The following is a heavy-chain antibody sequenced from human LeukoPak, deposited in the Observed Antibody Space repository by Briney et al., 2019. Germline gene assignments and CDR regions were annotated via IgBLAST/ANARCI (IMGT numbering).Heavy chain of an antibody. J-gene: IGHJ4*02. CDR1: GYTFTSYY. CDR2: INPSGGGT. Sequence: ASVKVSCKASGYTFTSYYMHWVRQAPGQGLEWMGIINPSGGGTRYAEKFQGRVTMTMDTSTSTVYMELSRLSSEDTAVYHCARSNGWYYFDYWGQGTLVTVSS. V-gene: IGHV1-46*01. CDR3: ARSNGWYYFDY. D-gene: IGHD6-19*01.